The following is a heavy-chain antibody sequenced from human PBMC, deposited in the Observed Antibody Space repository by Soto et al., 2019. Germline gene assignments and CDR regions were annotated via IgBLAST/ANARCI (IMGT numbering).Heavy chain of an antibody. V-gene: IGHV3-23*01. D-gene: IGHD3-3*01. Sequence: GGSLRLSCAASGFTFSSYAMSWVRQAPGKGLEWVSAISGSGGSTYYADSVKGRFTISRDNSKNTLYLQMNSLRAEDTAVYYCAKLATIGDFWSGYYLNYWGQGTLVTVSS. J-gene: IGHJ4*02. CDR3: AKLATIGDFWSGYYLNY. CDR1: GFTFSSYA. CDR2: ISGSGGST.